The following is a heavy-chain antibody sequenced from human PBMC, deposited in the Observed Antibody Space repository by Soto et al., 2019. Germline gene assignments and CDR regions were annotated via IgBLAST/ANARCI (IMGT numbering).Heavy chain of an antibody. J-gene: IGHJ2*01. CDR2: IYGGGYT. CDR3: ARGGSSGTYYAHWNFDL. CDR1: GFTVSNTY. V-gene: IGHV3-66*01. D-gene: IGHD3-10*01. Sequence: EGQLVESGGGLVQPGGCLRLSCAASGFTVSNTYMSWVRQAPGKGLEWVSIIYGGGYTYHADSVKGRFSSSRDNSKNTLYLKMNSLRAEDTDVYYCARGGSSGTYYAHWNFDLWGRGTLVTVSS.